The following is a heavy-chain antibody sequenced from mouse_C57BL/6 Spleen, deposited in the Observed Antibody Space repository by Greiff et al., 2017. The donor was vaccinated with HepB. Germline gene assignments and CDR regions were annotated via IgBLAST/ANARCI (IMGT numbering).Heavy chain of an antibody. CDR2: INPSNGGT. J-gene: IGHJ1*03. V-gene: IGHV1-53*01. CDR1: GYTFTSYW. CDR3: ARKNPWDGYFDV. Sequence: VQLQQPGTELVKPGASVKLSCKASGYTFTSYWMHWVKQRPGQGLEWIGNINPSNGGTNYNEKFKGKATLTVDTSSSTAYMELHSLTSEDSAVYFCARKNPWDGYFDVWGTGTTVTVSS. D-gene: IGHD4-1*01.